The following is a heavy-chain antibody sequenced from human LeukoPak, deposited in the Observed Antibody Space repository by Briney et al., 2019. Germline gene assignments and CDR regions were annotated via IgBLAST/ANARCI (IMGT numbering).Heavy chain of an antibody. Sequence: GGSLRLSCAASGFTFSSYEMNWVRQAPGKGLEWVSFITPNADRTSYADSVEGRFTISRDNPRNTLYMQMNSLRDEDTAVYYCAIMHGYYDGTGYWVQWGQGTLVTVSS. CDR2: ITPNADRT. CDR1: GFTFSSYE. J-gene: IGHJ1*01. D-gene: IGHD3-22*01. V-gene: IGHV3-23*01. CDR3: AIMHGYYDGTGYWVQ.